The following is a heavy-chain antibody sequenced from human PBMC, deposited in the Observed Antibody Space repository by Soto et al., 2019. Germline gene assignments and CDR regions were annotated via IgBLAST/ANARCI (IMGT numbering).Heavy chain of an antibody. J-gene: IGHJ4*02. CDR3: AREIGYCSGGSCFHFDY. D-gene: IGHD2-15*01. CDR2: IYYSGST. V-gene: IGHV4-59*12. Sequence: SETLSLTCTVSGGSISSYYWSWIRQPPGKGLEWIGYIYYSGSTNYNPSLKSRVTISVDTSKNQFSLKLNSVTAADTAVYYCAREIGYCSGGSCFHFDYWGQGTLVTVS. CDR1: GGSISSYY.